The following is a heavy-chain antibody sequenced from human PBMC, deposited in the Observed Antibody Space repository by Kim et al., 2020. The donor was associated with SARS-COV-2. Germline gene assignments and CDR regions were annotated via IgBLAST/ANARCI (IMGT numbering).Heavy chain of an antibody. D-gene: IGHD1-7*01. CDR1: GGTFSSYA. CDR2: IIPIFGTA. V-gene: IGHV1-69*13. Sequence: SVKVSCKASGGTFSSYAISWVRQAPGQGLEWMGGIIPIFGTANYAQKFQGRVTITADESTSTAYMELSSLRSEDTAVYYCARDRTGTTLYYYYGMDVWGQGTTVTVSS. CDR3: ARDRTGTTLYYYYGMDV. J-gene: IGHJ6*02.